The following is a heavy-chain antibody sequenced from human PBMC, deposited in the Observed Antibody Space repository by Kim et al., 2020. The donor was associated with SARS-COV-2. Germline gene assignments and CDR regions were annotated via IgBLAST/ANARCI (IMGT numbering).Heavy chain of an antibody. Sequence: SETLSLTCTVSGGSISSGGYYWSWIRQHPGKGLEWIGDIYYSGSTYYNPSLKSRVTISVDTSKNQFSLKLSSVTAADTAVYYCARTPIAVAGTGFDYWGQGTLVTVAS. D-gene: IGHD6-19*01. CDR2: IYYSGST. CDR3: ARTPIAVAGTGFDY. J-gene: IGHJ4*02. V-gene: IGHV4-31*03. CDR1: GGSISSGGYY.